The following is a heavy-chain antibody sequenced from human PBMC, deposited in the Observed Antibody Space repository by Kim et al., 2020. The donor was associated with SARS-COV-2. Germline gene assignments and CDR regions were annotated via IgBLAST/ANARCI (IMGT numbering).Heavy chain of an antibody. CDR1: GFTFSNAW. Sequence: GGSLRLSCAASGFTFSNAWMSWVRQAPGKGLEWVGRIKSKTDDGTAAYGAPVKGRFTISRDDSRNTLYLQMNNLTIEDTAVYYCTIEITWDVRPPPHWGQGSLVTVSS. V-gene: IGHV3-15*01. J-gene: IGHJ4*02. D-gene: IGHD1-26*01. CDR2: IKSKTDDGTA. CDR3: TIEITWDVRPPPH.